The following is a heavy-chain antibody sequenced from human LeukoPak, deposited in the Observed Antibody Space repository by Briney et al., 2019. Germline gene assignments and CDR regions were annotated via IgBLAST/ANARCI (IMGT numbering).Heavy chain of an antibody. CDR2: IYYSGST. CDR3: ARGLDFGRGWFDP. D-gene: IGHD3-10*01. CDR1: GGSISSGDYY. J-gene: IGHJ5*02. V-gene: IGHV4-30-4*01. Sequence: PSQTLSLTCTVSGGSISSGDYYWSWIRQTPGKGLEWIGYIYYSGSTYYNSSLKSRVTISVDTSKNQFSLKLSSVTAADTAVYYCARGLDFGRGWFDPWGQGTLVTVSS.